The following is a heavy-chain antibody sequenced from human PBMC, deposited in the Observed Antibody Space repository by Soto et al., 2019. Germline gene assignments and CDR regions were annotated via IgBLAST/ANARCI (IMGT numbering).Heavy chain of an antibody. CDR1: GFTFSSYG. V-gene: IGHV3-33*01. CDR3: ARPPDYYYYYGMDV. J-gene: IGHJ6*02. Sequence: QVQLVESGGGVAQPGRSLRLSCAASGFTFSSYGMHWVRQAPGKGLEWVAVIWYDGSNKYYADSVKGRFTISRDNSKNTLYLQMNSLRAEDTAVYYCARPPDYYYYYGMDVWGQGTTVTVSS. CDR2: IWYDGSNK.